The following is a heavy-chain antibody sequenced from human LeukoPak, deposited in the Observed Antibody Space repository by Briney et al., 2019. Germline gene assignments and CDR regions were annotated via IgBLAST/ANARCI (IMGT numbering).Heavy chain of an antibody. CDR2: ISSSSRYI. V-gene: IGHV3-21*01. Sequence: PGGSLRLSCAASGFTFSSYSMNWVRQAPGKGLEWVSSISSSSRYIYYADSVKGRFTISRDNAKNSLYLQMNSLRAEDTAVYYCASQWGDNAFDIWGQGTMVTVSS. CDR1: GFTFSSYS. CDR3: ASQWGDNAFDI. J-gene: IGHJ3*02. D-gene: IGHD1-26*01.